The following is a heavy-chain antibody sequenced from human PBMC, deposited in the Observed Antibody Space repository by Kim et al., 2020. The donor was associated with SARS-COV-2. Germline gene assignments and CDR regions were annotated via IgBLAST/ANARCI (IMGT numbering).Heavy chain of an antibody. CDR2: ISYDGSNK. Sequence: GGSLRLSCAASGFTISSYAMHWIRQAPGKGLEWVAVISYDGSNKYYADPVKGRFTITRDNSKNTLYLQMNSLRAEDTAVYYCARDPAYGDLSYWYFDLGGRGTLATVSS. D-gene: IGHD4-17*01. J-gene: IGHJ2*01. CDR1: GFTISSYA. V-gene: IGHV3-30-3*01. CDR3: ARDPAYGDLSYWYFDL.